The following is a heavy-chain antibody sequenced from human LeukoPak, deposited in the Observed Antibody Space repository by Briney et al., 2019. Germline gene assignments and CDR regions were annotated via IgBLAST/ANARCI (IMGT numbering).Heavy chain of an antibody. CDR2: ISGSGGST. J-gene: IGHJ4*02. Sequence: GGSLRLSCAASGFTFSSYAMSWVRQAPGKGLEWVSAISGSGGSTNYADSVKGRFTISRDNSKNTLYLQMNSLRAEDTAVYYCAKDVSSYSGSGFSCFDYWGQGTLVTVSS. CDR1: GFTFSSYA. D-gene: IGHD6-13*01. CDR3: AKDVSSYSGSGFSCFDY. V-gene: IGHV3-23*01.